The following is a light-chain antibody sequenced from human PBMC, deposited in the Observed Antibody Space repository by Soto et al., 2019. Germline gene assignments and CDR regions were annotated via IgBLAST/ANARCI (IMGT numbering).Light chain of an antibody. CDR3: QQYGRSPLT. V-gene: IGKV3-20*01. CDR1: QSLSSSF. CDR2: SSS. J-gene: IGKJ4*01. Sequence: IVLTQSPGTLSLSPGERAILSCRASQSLSSSFLAWYQQKPGQAPRLLIYSSSNRATGIPDRFSGGGSGTDFTLTISRLEPADFAVYYCQQYGRSPLTFGGGTKVDIK.